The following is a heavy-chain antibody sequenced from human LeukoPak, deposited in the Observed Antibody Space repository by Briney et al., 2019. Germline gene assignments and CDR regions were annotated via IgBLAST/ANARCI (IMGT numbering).Heavy chain of an antibody. CDR1: GYTFTSYD. CDR2: MNPNSGNT. CDR3: ARGGSSWSYYYYGMDV. Sequence: ASVKVSCKASGYTFTSYDINWVRQATGQGLEWMGWMNPNSGNTGYAQKFQGRVTMTRNTSISTAYMEPSSLRSEDTAVYYCARGGSSWSYYYYGMDVWGQGTTVTVSS. V-gene: IGHV1-8*01. D-gene: IGHD6-13*01. J-gene: IGHJ6*02.